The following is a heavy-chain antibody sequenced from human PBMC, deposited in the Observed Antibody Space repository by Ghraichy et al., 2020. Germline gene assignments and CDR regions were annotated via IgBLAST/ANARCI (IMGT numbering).Heavy chain of an antibody. D-gene: IGHD3-10*01. Sequence: ASVKVSCKASGFTFTSYDINWVRQATGQGLEWMGWMNPNSGNTGYAQKFQGRVTMTRNTSISTAYMELSSLRSEDTAVYYCARGRALLWFGGLFLSYYYYGMDVWGQGTTVTVSS. CDR1: GFTFTSYD. J-gene: IGHJ6*02. CDR2: MNPNSGNT. CDR3: ARGRALLWFGGLFLSYYYYGMDV. V-gene: IGHV1-8*01.